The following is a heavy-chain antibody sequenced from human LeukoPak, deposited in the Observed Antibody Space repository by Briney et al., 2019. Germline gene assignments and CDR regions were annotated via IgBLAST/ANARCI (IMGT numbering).Heavy chain of an antibody. V-gene: IGHV4-39*07. CDR1: GGSISSSSYY. CDR2: IYYSGST. Sequence: PSETLSLTCTVSGGSISSSSYYWGWIRQPPGKGLEWIGSIYYSGSTYYNPSLKSRVTISVDTSKNQFSLKLSSVTAADTAVYYCARDPTDYDQGYWGQGTLVTVSS. CDR3: ARDPTDYDQGY. D-gene: IGHD3-16*01. J-gene: IGHJ4*02.